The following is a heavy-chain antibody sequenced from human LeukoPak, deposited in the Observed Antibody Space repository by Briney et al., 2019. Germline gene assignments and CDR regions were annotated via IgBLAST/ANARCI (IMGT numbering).Heavy chain of an antibody. CDR2: FSLGGSGTT. CDR3: ARWDDSAWAFGT. V-gene: IGHV4-59*08. CDR1: GPSITTYS. Sequence: SETLSLTCIVSGPSITTYSWNWLRQSPGKGLECIRYFSLGGSGTTSYTSSLKSRVTISRDTSKNQLSLKLTSVTAADTAVCYCARWDDSAWAFGTWGPGTLVTVSS. D-gene: IGHD6-19*01. J-gene: IGHJ5*02.